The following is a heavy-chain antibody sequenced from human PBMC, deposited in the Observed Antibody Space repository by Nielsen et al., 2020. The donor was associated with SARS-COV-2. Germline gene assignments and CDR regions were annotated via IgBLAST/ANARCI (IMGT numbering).Heavy chain of an antibody. V-gene: IGHV3-30*03. D-gene: IGHD6-13*01. CDR1: GFTFSSYA. CDR2: ISYDGSNK. CDR3: ARDGGSGAAARSYYYYMDV. J-gene: IGHJ6*03. Sequence: GESLKISCAASGFTFSSYAMHWVRQAPGKGLEWVAVISYDGSNKYYADSVKGRFTISRDNSKNTLYLQMGSLRAEDMAVYYCARDGGSGAAARSYYYYMDVWGKGTTVTVSS.